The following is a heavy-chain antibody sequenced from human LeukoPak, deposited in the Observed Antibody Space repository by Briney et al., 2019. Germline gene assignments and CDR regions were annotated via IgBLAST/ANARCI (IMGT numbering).Heavy chain of an antibody. Sequence: PGGSLRLSCAASGFTFSTYAMTWVRQAPGRGLEWVSVITDSGGSTFYADSVKGRFTISRDNSRNTLYLQLNSLGAEDTAVYYCAKSSSTWPYYFDYWGQGTVVTVSS. D-gene: IGHD6-13*01. CDR2: ITDSGGST. V-gene: IGHV3-23*01. J-gene: IGHJ4*02. CDR3: AKSSSTWPYYFDY. CDR1: GFTFSTYA.